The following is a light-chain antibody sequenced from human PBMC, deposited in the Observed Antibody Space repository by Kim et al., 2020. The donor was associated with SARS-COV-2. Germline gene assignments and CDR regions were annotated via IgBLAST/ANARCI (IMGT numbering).Light chain of an antibody. CDR1: SGSNATTY. V-gene: IGLV6-57*03. CDR3: QAYDSRSVV. CDR2: EDN. J-gene: IGLJ2*01. Sequence: GKTVTIACTRSSGSNATTYVQWYQQRPGSAPTTVIYEDNQRPSGVPDRFSGSIDSSSNSASLTISGLKTGDVADYYCQAYDSRSVVFGGGTQLTVL.